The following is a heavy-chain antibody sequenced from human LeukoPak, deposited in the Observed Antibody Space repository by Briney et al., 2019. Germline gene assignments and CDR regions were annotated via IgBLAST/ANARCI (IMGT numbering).Heavy chain of an antibody. CDR3: ARANGGPRDYYYGMDV. D-gene: IGHD7-27*01. Sequence: GRSLRLSCAASGFTFSSYAMHWVRQAPGKGLEWVALISYDGSNKYYADSVKGRFTISRGNSKNTLYLQMNSLRAEDTTVYYCARANGGPRDYYYGMDVWGQGITVTVSS. V-gene: IGHV3-30-3*01. J-gene: IGHJ6*02. CDR1: GFTFSSYA. CDR2: ISYDGSNK.